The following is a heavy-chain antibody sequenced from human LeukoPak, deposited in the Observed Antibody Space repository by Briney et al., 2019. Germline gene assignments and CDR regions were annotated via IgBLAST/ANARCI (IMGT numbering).Heavy chain of an antibody. V-gene: IGHV1-2*02. D-gene: IGHD6-19*01. CDR2: INPNSGGR. J-gene: IGHJ6*03. Sequence: GASVKVSCKASGYTFTGCYMNWVRQAPGQGIEWMGWINPNSGGRNYAEKFQGRVTMTRDTSISTAYVELSRLRSDHTAVYYCPRDGASVTVARHGRGRYYYYYMDVWRKGTTVPVSS. CDR3: PRDGASVTVARHGRGRYYYYYMDV. CDR1: GYTFTGCY.